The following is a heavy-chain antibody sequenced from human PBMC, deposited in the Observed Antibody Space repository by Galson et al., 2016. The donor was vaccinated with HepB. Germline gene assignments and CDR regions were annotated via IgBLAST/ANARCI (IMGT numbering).Heavy chain of an antibody. CDR1: GFTFSSYA. CDR2: IRGSGGTT. V-gene: IGHV3-23*01. J-gene: IGHJ4*02. CDR3: AKTSGALLTGFYLDFDY. Sequence: SLRLSCAASGFTFSSYAMNWVRQAPGKGLEWVSSIRGSGGTTYYEDSGKGRFTISRDNSKNTLYLQMNSLRAEDTAVYYCAKTSGALLTGFYLDFDYWGQGTLVTVSS. D-gene: IGHD3-9*01.